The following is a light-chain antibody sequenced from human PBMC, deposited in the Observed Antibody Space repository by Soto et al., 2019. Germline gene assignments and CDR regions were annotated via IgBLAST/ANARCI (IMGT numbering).Light chain of an antibody. CDR2: HAS. J-gene: IGKJ1*01. V-gene: IGKV3-20*01. CDR3: QQYGSSPWT. CDR1: RSVSSSF. Sequence: EIVLTQSPGTLSLSPGERDTLSCRASRSVSSSFLAWYQQKSGQAPRLLIYHASSRATGIPDRFSGSGSGTDFTLTINRLEPEDFALYFCQQYGSSPWTFGQLTKVDIK.